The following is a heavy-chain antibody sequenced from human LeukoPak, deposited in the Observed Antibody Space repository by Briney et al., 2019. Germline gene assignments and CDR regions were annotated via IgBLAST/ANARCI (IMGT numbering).Heavy chain of an antibody. CDR1: GFTFSSYA. CDR2: ISGSGGSK. CDR3: AKGGYCSGGSCYSAYYFDY. Sequence: GGSLRLSCATSGFTFSSYAMSWVRQAPGKGLEWVSAISGSGGSKYYADSVKGRFTISRDNSKNTLYLQMNSLRAEDTAVYYCAKGGYCSGGSCYSAYYFDYWGQGTLVTVSS. D-gene: IGHD2-15*01. V-gene: IGHV3-23*01. J-gene: IGHJ4*02.